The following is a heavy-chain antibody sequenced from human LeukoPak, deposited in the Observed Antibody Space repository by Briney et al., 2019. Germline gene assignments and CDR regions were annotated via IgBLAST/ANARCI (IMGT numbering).Heavy chain of an antibody. Sequence: SETLSLTCTVSGGSISSYCWSWLRQPPGKGLEWIGYIYYSGSTNYNPSLKSRVTISVDTSKNQFSLKLSSVTAADTAVYYCARHVAKAVAGPDYFDYWGQGTLVTVSS. CDR1: GGSISSYC. CDR2: IYYSGST. D-gene: IGHD6-19*01. J-gene: IGHJ4*02. CDR3: ARHVAKAVAGPDYFDY. V-gene: IGHV4-59*08.